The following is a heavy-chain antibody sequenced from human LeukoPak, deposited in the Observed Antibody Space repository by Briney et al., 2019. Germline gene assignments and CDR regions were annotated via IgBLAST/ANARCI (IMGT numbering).Heavy chain of an antibody. J-gene: IGHJ2*01. Sequence: GGSLRLSCATSGFPFSAYDMHWVRQAPGKGLAWVSAFGSAGDTYYPGAVKGRFTISRDYASDSLYLQMNSLRAGDTAVYFCVRGALPGDNWYFDLWGRGTLVTVSS. CDR2: FGSAGDT. V-gene: IGHV3-13*01. CDR3: VRGALPGDNWYFDL. CDR1: GFPFSAYD.